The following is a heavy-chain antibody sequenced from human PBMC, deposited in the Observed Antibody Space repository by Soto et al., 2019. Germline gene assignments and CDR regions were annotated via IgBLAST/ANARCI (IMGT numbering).Heavy chain of an antibody. CDR3: ARSQFRDPDAFDI. Sequence: GGSLRLSCAASGFTFSSYWMHWVRQAPGKGLVWVSRINSDGSSTSYADSVKGRFTISRDNAKNTLYLQMNSLRAEDTAVYYCARSQFRDPDAFDIWGQGTMVTVSS. V-gene: IGHV3-74*01. CDR1: GFTFSSYW. J-gene: IGHJ3*02. CDR2: INSDGSST.